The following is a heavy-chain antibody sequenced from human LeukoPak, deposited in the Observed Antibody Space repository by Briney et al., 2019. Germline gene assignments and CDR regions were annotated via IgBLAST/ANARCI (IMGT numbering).Heavy chain of an antibody. D-gene: IGHD6-6*01. CDR3: ARHGTYSSSSYYYDMDV. Sequence: PSETLSLTCTVSGGSISSYYWSWIRQPPGKAPEWIGYIYHSGSTHYNPSLQSRVTISVDTSKSQLSLRLSSVTAADTAVYYCARHGTYSSSSYYYDMDVWGQGTTVTVSS. CDR1: GGSISSYY. J-gene: IGHJ6*02. CDR2: IYHSGST. V-gene: IGHV4-59*08.